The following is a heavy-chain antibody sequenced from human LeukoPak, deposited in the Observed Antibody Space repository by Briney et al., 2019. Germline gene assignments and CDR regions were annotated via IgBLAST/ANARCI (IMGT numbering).Heavy chain of an antibody. Sequence: GASVKVSCKASGYTFTGYHMHWVRQAPGQGLEWMGWINPNSGGTETAEKFQGRVTLTIDMSISTAYMELNSLRFDDTAVYYCARLTGSGNYSNLGAFDFWGQGTMVTVSS. CDR3: ARLTGSGNYSNLGAFDF. V-gene: IGHV1-2*02. D-gene: IGHD3-10*01. CDR1: GYTFTGYH. CDR2: INPNSGGT. J-gene: IGHJ3*01.